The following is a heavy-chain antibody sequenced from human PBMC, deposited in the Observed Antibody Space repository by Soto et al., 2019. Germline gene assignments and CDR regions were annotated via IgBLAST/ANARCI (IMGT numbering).Heavy chain of an antibody. Sequence: SETLSLTCAVYGGSFSGYYWSWVRQPPGKGLEWIGEINHSGSTNYNPSLKSRVTISVDTSKNQFSLKLSSVTAADTAVYYCATRRGSSGWKDYWGQGXLVTVYS. V-gene: IGHV4-34*01. CDR3: ATRRGSSGWKDY. CDR1: GGSFSGYY. CDR2: INHSGST. D-gene: IGHD6-19*01. J-gene: IGHJ4*02.